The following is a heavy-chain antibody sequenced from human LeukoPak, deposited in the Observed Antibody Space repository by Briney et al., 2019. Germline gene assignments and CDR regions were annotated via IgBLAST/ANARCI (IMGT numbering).Heavy chain of an antibody. CDR3: ARDVYSFDN. D-gene: IGHD2-21*01. V-gene: IGHV3-7*01. CDR2: IKQDGSDK. Sequence: GGSLRLSCAASGFTFSGYWMSWVRQAPGKGLEWVANIKQDGSDKYYVGSVKGRFTISRDNAKNSLFLQMNGLRAEDTGVYYCARDVYSFDNWGQGTLVTVSS. CDR1: GFTFSGYW. J-gene: IGHJ4*02.